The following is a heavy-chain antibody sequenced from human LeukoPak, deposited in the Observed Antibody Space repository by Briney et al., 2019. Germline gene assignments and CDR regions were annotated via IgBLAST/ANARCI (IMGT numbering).Heavy chain of an antibody. Sequence: SVKVSCKASGVTFNNYAITWVRQAPGQGLEWMGGIIPIFTTSNYAQKFQGRVTITADESTSTAYMELNNLRSEDTAVYYCARARRRIAAAGFDYWGQGTLVTVSS. V-gene: IGHV1-69*13. D-gene: IGHD6-13*01. CDR1: GVTFNNYA. CDR2: IIPIFTTS. CDR3: ARARRRIAAAGFDY. J-gene: IGHJ4*02.